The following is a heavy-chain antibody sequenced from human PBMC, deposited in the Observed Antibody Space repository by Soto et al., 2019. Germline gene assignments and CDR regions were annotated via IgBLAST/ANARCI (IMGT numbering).Heavy chain of an antibody. D-gene: IGHD4-17*01. Sequence: QVQLVQSGAEVTQPGASVKVSCKTSGYTFTEYGISWFRQAPGQGLEWMGWISPYNGKTNYIQEFQDRVTITTDTSSTTVYMDLRTLKSDDTAIYFCARADSGDTKIYSFDHWGQGTLVTVSS. CDR1: GYTFTEYG. J-gene: IGHJ4*02. V-gene: IGHV1-18*01. CDR2: ISPYNGKT. CDR3: ARADSGDTKIYSFDH.